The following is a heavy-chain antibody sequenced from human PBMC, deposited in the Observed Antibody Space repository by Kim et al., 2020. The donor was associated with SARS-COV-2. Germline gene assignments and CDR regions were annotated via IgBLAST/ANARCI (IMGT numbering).Heavy chain of an antibody. V-gene: IGHV1-69*04. CDR2: IIPILGIA. D-gene: IGHD2-8*01. CDR1: GGTFSSYA. Sequence: SVKVSCKASGGTFSSYAISWVRQAPGQGLEWMGRIIPILGIANYAQKFQRRVTITADKSTSTAYMELSSLRSEDTAVYYCASLIGYFDYWGQGTLVTVSS. J-gene: IGHJ4*02. CDR3: ASLIGYFDY.